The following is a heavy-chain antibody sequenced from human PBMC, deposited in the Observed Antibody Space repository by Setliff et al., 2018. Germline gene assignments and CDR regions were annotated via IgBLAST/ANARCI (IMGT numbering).Heavy chain of an antibody. Sequence: GESLRLSCAVSGFIFSSYEMNWVRQAPGKGLEWVSSITTSGSATYYAESVRGRFTISRDNAKNSLYLQMNSLRAEDTAVYYCEGRAVADRGFDIWGQGTTVTVSS. CDR3: EGRAVADRGFDI. D-gene: IGHD6-19*01. J-gene: IGHJ3*02. V-gene: IGHV3-48*03. CDR2: ITTSGSAT. CDR1: GFIFSSYE.